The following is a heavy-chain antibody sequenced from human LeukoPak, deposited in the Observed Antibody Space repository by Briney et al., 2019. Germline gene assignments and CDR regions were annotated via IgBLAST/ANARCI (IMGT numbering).Heavy chain of an antibody. D-gene: IGHD5-24*01. V-gene: IGHV3-23*01. Sequence: GGSLRPSCAASGFTFTSYTMSWVRQAPGKGLAWVSAISGSGGTTYYADSVKGRFTISRDNSKNMLYLQMNSLRAEDTAVYYCAKSNGVDRNGYNSDYFDYWGQGTLVTVSS. CDR2: ISGSGGTT. J-gene: IGHJ4*02. CDR3: AKSNGVDRNGYNSDYFDY. CDR1: GFTFTSYT.